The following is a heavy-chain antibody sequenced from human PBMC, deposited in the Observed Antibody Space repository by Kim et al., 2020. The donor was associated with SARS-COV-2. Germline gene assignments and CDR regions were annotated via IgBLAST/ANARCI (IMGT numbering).Heavy chain of an antibody. Sequence: SETLSLTCTVSGGSVSSGSYYWSWIRQPPGKGLEWIGYIYYSGSTNYNPSLKSRVTISVDTSKNQFSLKLSSVTAADTAVYYCARTILSYYHYGMDVWGQGTTVTVSS. J-gene: IGHJ6*02. CDR1: GGSVSSGSYY. D-gene: IGHD2-15*01. V-gene: IGHV4-61*01. CDR2: IYYSGST. CDR3: ARTILSYYHYGMDV.